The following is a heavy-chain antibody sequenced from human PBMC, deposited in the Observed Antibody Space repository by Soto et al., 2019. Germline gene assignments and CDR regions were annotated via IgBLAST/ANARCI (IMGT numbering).Heavy chain of an antibody. CDR1: RFTFSGYS. D-gene: IGHD3-3*02. Sequence: EVQLLESGGSLVQPGGSLRLSCAASRFTFSGYSMSWVRQAPGKGLEWVSGISGSGGSTYYADSVKGRFTISRDNSESTLFLQMNSLRAEDTALYYCAKSYGDTWKHYYFDYWGQGTLVTVSS. V-gene: IGHV3-23*01. J-gene: IGHJ4*02. CDR2: ISGSGGST. CDR3: AKSYGDTWKHYYFDY.